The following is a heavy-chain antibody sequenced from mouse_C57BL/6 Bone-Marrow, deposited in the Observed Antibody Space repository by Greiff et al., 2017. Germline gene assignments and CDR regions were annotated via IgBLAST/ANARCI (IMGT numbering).Heavy chain of an antibody. Sequence: QVTLKESGPGILQSSQTLSLTCSFSGFSLSTSGMGVSWIRQPSGKGLEWLAHIYWDDDKRDNPSLKRLLTIAKDTTRTQLLLMIPSVDTAATATCYCARRAGITLDYWGQGTTLTVSS. D-gene: IGHD1-1*01. J-gene: IGHJ2*01. V-gene: IGHV8-12*01. CDR2: IYWDDDK. CDR1: GFSLSTSGMG. CDR3: ARRAGITLDY.